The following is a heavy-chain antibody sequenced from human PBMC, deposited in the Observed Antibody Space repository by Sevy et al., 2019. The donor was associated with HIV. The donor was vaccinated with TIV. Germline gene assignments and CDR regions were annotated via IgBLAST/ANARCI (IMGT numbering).Heavy chain of an antibody. CDR2: ISYDGSNK. D-gene: IGHD5-18*01. Sequence: GGSLRLSCAASGLTFTSYGMHWVRQAPGKGLEWVAFISYDGSNKYYADSVKGRFTISRDKSKDTLYRQMNSRRAEDTAVYYCAKAPRGYSYASFFDYWGQGTLVTVSS. V-gene: IGHV3-30*18. CDR1: GLTFTSYG. CDR3: AKAPRGYSYASFFDY. J-gene: IGHJ4*02.